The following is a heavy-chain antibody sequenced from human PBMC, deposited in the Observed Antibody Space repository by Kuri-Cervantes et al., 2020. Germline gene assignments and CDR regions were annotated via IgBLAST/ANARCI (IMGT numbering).Heavy chain of an antibody. CDR1: GASISSGDYY. CDR3: ARSPFPNRRKWELPCRWFDP. Sequence: SETLSLTCTVSGASISSGDYYWTWIRQPPGKGLEWIGYIHYFGNTYYNPSLKSRVTISVDTSKNQFSLKLSSVTAADTAVYYCARSPFPNRRKWELPCRWFDPWGQGTLVTVSS. J-gene: IGHJ5*02. V-gene: IGHV4-30-4*01. CDR2: IHYFGNT. D-gene: IGHD1-26*01.